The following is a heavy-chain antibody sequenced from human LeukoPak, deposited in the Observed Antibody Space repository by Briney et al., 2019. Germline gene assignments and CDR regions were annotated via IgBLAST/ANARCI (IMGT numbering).Heavy chain of an antibody. D-gene: IGHD2-2*01. V-gene: IGHV3-30*02. Sequence: GGSLRLSCVASGFTFSYFGMHWVRRAPGKGLEGVAFIRYDGSNEYYAESVKGRFTISRDNSKNTLYLQMNSLRVEDTAAYYCAKIEGKYQLANIPDSWGQGTLVTVSS. CDR3: AKIEGKYQLANIPDS. CDR2: IRYDGSNE. J-gene: IGHJ4*02. CDR1: GFTFSYFG.